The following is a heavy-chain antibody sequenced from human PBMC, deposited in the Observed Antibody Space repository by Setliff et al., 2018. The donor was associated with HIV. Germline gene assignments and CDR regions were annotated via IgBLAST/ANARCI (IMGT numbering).Heavy chain of an antibody. V-gene: IGHV4-38-2*01. CDR3: ARLPAADGTVDC. CDR2: IFHSGST. J-gene: IGHJ4*02. CDR1: GYSISSGYY. Sequence: SETLSLTCAVSGYSISSGYYWGWIRQPPGKGLEWIGSIFHSGSTYYNPSLQSRVTIPLHTSKNQFSLKMSSVTAADTAVYYCARLPAADGTVDCWGQGTLVTVSS. D-gene: IGHD6-13*01.